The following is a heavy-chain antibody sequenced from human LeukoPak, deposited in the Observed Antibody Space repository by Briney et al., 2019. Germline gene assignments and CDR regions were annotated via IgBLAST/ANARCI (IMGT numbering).Heavy chain of an antibody. J-gene: IGHJ6*02. D-gene: IGHD2-2*01. Sequence: ASVKVSCKASGYTFTSYGISWVRQAPGQGLEWMGWISAYNGNTNYAQELQGRVTMTTDTSTSTAYMELRSLRSDDTAVYYCARDLVPAAHYFYYYYYGMDVWGQGTTVTVSS. V-gene: IGHV1-18*01. CDR3: ARDLVPAAHYFYYYYYGMDV. CDR2: ISAYNGNT. CDR1: GYTFTSYG.